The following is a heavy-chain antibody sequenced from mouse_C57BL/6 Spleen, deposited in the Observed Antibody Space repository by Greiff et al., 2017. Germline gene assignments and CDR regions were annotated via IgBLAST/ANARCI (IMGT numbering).Heavy chain of an antibody. CDR2: IDPSDSYT. V-gene: IGHV1-69*01. Sequence: QVQLKQPGAELVMPGASVKLSCKASGYTFTSYWMHWVKQRPGQGLEWIGEIDPSDSYTNYNQKFKGKSTLTVDKSSSTAYMQLSSLTSEDSAVYYCAIVHNNGGSAWFAYWGQGTLVTVSA. CDR3: AIVHNNGGSAWFAY. CDR1: GYTFTSYW. D-gene: IGHD1-1*02. J-gene: IGHJ3*01.